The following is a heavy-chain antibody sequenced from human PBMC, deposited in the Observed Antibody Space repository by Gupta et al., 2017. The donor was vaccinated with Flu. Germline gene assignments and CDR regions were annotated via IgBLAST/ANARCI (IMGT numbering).Heavy chain of an antibody. CDR3: AKDRGLSGYDGLEH. Sequence: GVAGVRQTPGQGLEWVAVISYDGISKFYAESVKGRFAISRDNSKNTVYLQMNGLRVEDTALYFCAKDRGLSGYDGLEHWGQGTLVTVSS. J-gene: IGHJ1*01. D-gene: IGHD5-12*01. V-gene: IGHV3-30*18. CDR1: G. CDR2: ISYDGISK.